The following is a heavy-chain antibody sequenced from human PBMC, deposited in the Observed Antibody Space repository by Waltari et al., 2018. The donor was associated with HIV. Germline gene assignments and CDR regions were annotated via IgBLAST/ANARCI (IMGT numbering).Heavy chain of an antibody. V-gene: IGHV4-39*01. CDR3: LIEVRGVLYGMDV. D-gene: IGHD3-10*01. CDR2: SYYSGST. J-gene: IGHJ6*02. Sequence: QLQLQESGPGLVKPSETLSLTCTVSGGSISSSSYYWGWIRQPPGKGLEWIGSSYYSGSTYYNPSLKSRVTISVDTSKNQFSLKLSSVTAADTAVYYCLIEVRGVLYGMDVWGQGTTVTVSS. CDR1: GGSISSSSYY.